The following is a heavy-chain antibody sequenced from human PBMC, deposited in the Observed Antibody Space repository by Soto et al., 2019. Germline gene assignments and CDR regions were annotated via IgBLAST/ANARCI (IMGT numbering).Heavy chain of an antibody. V-gene: IGHV4-31*03. J-gene: IGHJ6*02. D-gene: IGHD1-20*01. CDR1: GGSISSGGYY. Sequence: QVQLQESGPGLVKPSQTLSLTCTVSGGSISSGGYYWSWIRQHPGKGLAWTGYIYYSGSTYYNPSPKRRVTISADPSKNQCSLKRSSVTAADTAVSYCATDNGNDLHYGMDVWGQGTTVTVSS. CDR3: ATDNGNDLHYGMDV. CDR2: IYYSGST.